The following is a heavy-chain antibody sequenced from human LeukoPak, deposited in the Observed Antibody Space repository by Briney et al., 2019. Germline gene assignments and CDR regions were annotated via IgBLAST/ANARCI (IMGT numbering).Heavy chain of an antibody. D-gene: IGHD5-12*01. CDR1: GFTFSNYW. V-gene: IGHV3-7*04. CDR3: ARAIEGAYDL. CDR2: INRDGSDK. Sequence: GGSLRLSCAASGFTFSNYWMTWVRQAPGKGLEWVANINRDGSDKYYMASVQGRFTTSRDNAKNSLSLQMNSLRVEDTAVYFCARAIEGAYDLWGQGTLVTVSS. J-gene: IGHJ4*02.